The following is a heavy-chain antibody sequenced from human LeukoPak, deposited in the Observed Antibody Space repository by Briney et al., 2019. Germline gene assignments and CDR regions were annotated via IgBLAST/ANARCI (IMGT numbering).Heavy chain of an antibody. D-gene: IGHD3-10*01. Sequence: GGSLRLSCAGSGFTVSSNDISWVRQAPGKGLEWVSVVYSGGTTYFADSVKGRFTISRDDFKNTLYLQMNSLRAEDTAVYYCARDTPTSGFGEFIFYYYGLDVWGQGTTVTVSS. J-gene: IGHJ6*02. V-gene: IGHV3-66*01. CDR1: GFTVSSND. CDR3: ARDTPTSGFGEFIFYYYGLDV. CDR2: VYSGGTT.